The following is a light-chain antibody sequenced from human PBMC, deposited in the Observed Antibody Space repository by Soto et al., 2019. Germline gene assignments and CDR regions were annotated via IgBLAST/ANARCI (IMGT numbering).Light chain of an antibody. J-gene: IGKJ2*01. CDR1: QRFSIN. Sequence: LVGTQSPAPLFLSQGERAIFSCRVSQRFSINLAGFQQKPGQAPRLLIYGASTRATGIPARFSGSGSGTEFTLTISSLQSEDFAVYYCQQYHIWYTFGQGTELEIK. V-gene: IGKV3-15*01. CDR3: QQYHIWYT. CDR2: GAS.